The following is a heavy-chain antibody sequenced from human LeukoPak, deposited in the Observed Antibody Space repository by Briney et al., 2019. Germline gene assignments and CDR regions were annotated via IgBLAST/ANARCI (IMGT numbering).Heavy chain of an antibody. D-gene: IGHD2-2*01. Sequence: GGSLRLSCATSGFTFTDYYMSWIRQAPGKGLEWVSYISVSGTTMYYADSVKGRFTISRDNAKNSLYLQMNSLRAEDTAVYYCARVKYCSSTSCYGYFQHWGQGTLVTVSS. CDR1: GFTFTDYY. CDR3: ARVKYCSSTSCYGYFQH. CDR2: ISVSGTTM. V-gene: IGHV3-11*04. J-gene: IGHJ1*01.